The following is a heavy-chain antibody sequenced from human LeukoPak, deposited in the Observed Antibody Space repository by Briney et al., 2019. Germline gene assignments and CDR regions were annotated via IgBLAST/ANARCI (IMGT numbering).Heavy chain of an antibody. CDR1: GLTFSSYW. CDR3: ARISSGWYSDY. D-gene: IGHD6-19*01. V-gene: IGHV3-74*01. Sequence: GGSLRLSCAASGLTFSSYWMHWVRQAPGKGLVWVSRINSDGSRTSYADSVKGRFTISRDNAKNTLNLQMNSLRAEDTAVYYCARISSGWYSDYWGQGTLVTVSA. J-gene: IGHJ4*02. CDR2: INSDGSRT.